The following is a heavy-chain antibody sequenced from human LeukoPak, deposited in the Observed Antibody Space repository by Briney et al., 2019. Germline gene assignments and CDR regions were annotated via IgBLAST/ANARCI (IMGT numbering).Heavy chain of an antibody. D-gene: IGHD3-10*01. CDR3: ARVYGSGSWFEYENNWFDP. CDR1: GFTVSSNY. V-gene: IGHV3-53*01. Sequence: GGSLRLSCAASGFTVSSNYMSWVRQAPGKGLEWVSVIYSGGSTYYADSVKGRFTISRDNSKNTLYLQMNSLRAEDTAVYFCARVYGSGSWFEYENNWFDPWGQGTPVTVSS. J-gene: IGHJ5*02. CDR2: IYSGGST.